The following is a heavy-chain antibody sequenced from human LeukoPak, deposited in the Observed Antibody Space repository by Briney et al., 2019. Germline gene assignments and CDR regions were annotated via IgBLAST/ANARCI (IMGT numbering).Heavy chain of an antibody. V-gene: IGHV3-30*02. Sequence: GGSLRLSCAASGFTFSTFGMHWVRQAPGKGLEWVAFTRSDGGDKYYRDSVKGRFTISRDNAKNSLYLQMNSLRAEDTAVYYCAELGITMIGGVWGKGTTVTISS. CDR3: AELGITMIGGV. CDR2: TRSDGGDK. D-gene: IGHD3-10*02. J-gene: IGHJ6*04. CDR1: GFTFSTFG.